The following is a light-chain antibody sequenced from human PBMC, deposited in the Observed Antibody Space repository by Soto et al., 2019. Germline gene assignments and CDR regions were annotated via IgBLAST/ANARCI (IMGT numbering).Light chain of an antibody. Sequence: QSVLTQPRSVSGSPGHSVTISCFGTSSDSGSYNAVSWYQQHPGKAPKLIIFDVFERPSGVPDRFSGSKSGNSASLTISGLQAEDECDYYCSSFAPSYRVIFGGGTKVTVL. V-gene: IGLV2-11*01. CDR3: SSFAPSYRVI. CDR2: DVF. CDR1: SSDSGSYNA. J-gene: IGLJ2*01.